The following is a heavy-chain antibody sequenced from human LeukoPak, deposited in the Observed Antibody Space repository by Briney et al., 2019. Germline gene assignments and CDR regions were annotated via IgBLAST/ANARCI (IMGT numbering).Heavy chain of an antibody. J-gene: IGHJ4*02. V-gene: IGHV1-24*01. Sequence: GASVKVSCKVSGYTLTELSMHWVRQAPGKGLKWMGGVDPEDGEIIYAQKFQGRVTMTEDTSTDTAYMELSSLRSEGTAVYYCAIDVGELLTYWGQGTLVTVSS. CDR1: GYTLTELS. CDR3: AIDVGELLTY. D-gene: IGHD1-26*01. CDR2: VDPEDGEI.